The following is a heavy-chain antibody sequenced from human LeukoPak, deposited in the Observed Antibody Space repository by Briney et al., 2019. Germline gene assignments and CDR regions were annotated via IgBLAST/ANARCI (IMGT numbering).Heavy chain of an antibody. Sequence: GGSLRLSCAASGFTFSSYAMHWVRQAPGKGLEWVAVISYDGSNKYYADSVKGRFTISRDNSKNTLYLQMNSLRAEDTAVYYCARAEGYCSSTNCYLRFRTVTTKYYFDYWGQGTLVTVSS. CDR1: GFTFSSYA. CDR2: ISYDGSNK. CDR3: ARAEGYCSSTNCYLRFRTVTTKYYFDY. J-gene: IGHJ4*02. D-gene: IGHD2-2*01. V-gene: IGHV3-30-3*01.